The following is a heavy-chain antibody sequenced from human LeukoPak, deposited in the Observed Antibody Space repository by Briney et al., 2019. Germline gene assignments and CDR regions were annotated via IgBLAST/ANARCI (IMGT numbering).Heavy chain of an antibody. Sequence: GGSLRLSCAVSGFTFSRFRMSWVRQAPGKGLEWVANIKQDGSEKYYVDSVKGRFTISRDNAKNSLYLQMNSLRAEDTAVFYCARDGTYTDYDPDFDIWGQGTLVTVSS. CDR3: ARDGTYTDYDPDFDI. CDR2: IKQDGSEK. CDR1: GFTFSRFR. J-gene: IGHJ4*02. D-gene: IGHD5-12*01. V-gene: IGHV3-7*04.